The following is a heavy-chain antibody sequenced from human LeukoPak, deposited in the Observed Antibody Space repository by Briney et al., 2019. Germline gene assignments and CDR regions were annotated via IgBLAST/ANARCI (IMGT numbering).Heavy chain of an antibody. Sequence: GGSLRLSCAASGLTFSTFGMHWVRQAPGKRLEWVAFIRFDGSNRYYAESLKDRFTISRDNSKNTLYLQMNSLRAEDTAIYFCAKGGYYFDYWGQGALVIVSS. J-gene: IGHJ4*02. CDR3: AKGGYYFDY. V-gene: IGHV3-30*02. CDR1: GLTFSTFG. CDR2: IRFDGSNR.